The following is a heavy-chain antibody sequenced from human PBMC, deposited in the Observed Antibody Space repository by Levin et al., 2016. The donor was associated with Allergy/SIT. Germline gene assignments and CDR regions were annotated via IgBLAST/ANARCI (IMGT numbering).Heavy chain of an antibody. Sequence: WIRQPPGKGLEWIANIYYSGSTYYNPSLKSRVTISVDTSKNQFSLRLSSVTAADTALYYCARVVTIGEVYYYAMDVWGQGTTVTVSS. J-gene: IGHJ6*02. V-gene: IGHV4-39*01. CDR3: ARVVTIGEVYYYAMDV. D-gene: IGHD4-23*01. CDR2: IYYSGST.